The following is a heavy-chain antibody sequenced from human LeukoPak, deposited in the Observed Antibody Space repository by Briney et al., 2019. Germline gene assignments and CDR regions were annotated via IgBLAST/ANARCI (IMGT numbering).Heavy chain of an antibody. CDR3: AKKGYYDGSGYYMYYFDH. J-gene: IGHJ4*02. D-gene: IGHD3-22*01. Sequence: GGSLRLSCAASGFTFSSYSMNWVRQAPGKGLEWVSSISSSSSYIYYADSVKGRFTISRDNSKNTLYLQMNGLRAEDTAVYCAKKGYYDGSGYYMYYFDHWGQGTLVTVSS. CDR1: GFTFSSYS. V-gene: IGHV3-21*04. CDR2: ISSSSSYI.